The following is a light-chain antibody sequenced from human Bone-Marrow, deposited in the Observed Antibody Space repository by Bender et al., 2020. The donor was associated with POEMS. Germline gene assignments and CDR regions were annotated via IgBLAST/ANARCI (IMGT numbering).Light chain of an antibody. CDR2: DVN. J-gene: IGLJ1*01. V-gene: IGLV2-23*02. Sequence: QSALTQPASVSGSPGQSIIISCTGTRNDVGTYSLVSWYQQHPGTAPKLLIYDVNKRPSGLSVRFSGSKSGNTASLTISGLQADDEADYYCCSYGGSKTRYVFGTGTKVTVL. CDR3: CSYGGSKTRYV. CDR1: RNDVGTYSL.